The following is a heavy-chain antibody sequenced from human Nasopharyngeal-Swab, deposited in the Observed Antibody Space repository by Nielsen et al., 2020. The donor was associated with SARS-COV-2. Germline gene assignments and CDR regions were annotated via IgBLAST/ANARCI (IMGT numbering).Heavy chain of an antibody. V-gene: IGHV1-69*01. CDR2: IIPSCGTA. Sequence: WGRQDGGQGLEGVGGIIPSCGTANYAQKFQGRVTINADESTRTAYMELSSMRSEDTAVYHCARFRNEYISSSRYYYYYMDVWGKGTTVTVSS. D-gene: IGHD6-6*01. J-gene: IGHJ6*03. CDR3: ARFRNEYISSSRYYYYYMDV.